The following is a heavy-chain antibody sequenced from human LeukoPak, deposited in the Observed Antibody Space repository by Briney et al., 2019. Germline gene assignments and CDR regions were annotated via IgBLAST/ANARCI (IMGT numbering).Heavy chain of an antibody. CDR3: ARDLVDFWSGYNWFDP. J-gene: IGHJ5*02. V-gene: IGHV4-4*02. Sequence: GSLRLSCAASGFTFSSYAMHWVRQPPGKGLEWIGEIYHSGSTNYNPSLKSRVTISVDKSKNQFSLKLSSVTAADTAVYYCARDLVDFWSGYNWFDPWGQGTLVTVSS. CDR1: GFTFSSYA. CDR2: IYHSGST. D-gene: IGHD3-3*01.